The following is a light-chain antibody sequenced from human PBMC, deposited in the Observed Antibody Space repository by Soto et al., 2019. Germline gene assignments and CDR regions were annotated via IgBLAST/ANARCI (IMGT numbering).Light chain of an antibody. J-gene: IGLJ2*01. CDR3: LLYYGGAVI. CDR2: STD. Sequence: QAVVTQEPSLTVSPGGTVTLTCASSTGAVTSGHYTNWLQQKPGQAPRALIYSTDTKHSWTPARFSGSLLGGKAALTLSGAQPDDEADYYCLLYYGGAVIFGGGTTLTVL. V-gene: IGLV7-43*01. CDR1: TGAVTSGHY.